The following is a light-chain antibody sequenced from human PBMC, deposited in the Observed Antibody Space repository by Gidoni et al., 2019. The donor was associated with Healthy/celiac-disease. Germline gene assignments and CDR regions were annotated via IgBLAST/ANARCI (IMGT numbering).Light chain of an antibody. CDR3: QQYGSSRWT. J-gene: IGKJ1*01. V-gene: IGKV3-20*01. CDR2: GSS. CDR1: QSVSSRS. Sequence: EIVLTQSPGTLSLSPGERATLACRASQSVSSRSLAWDQQKPGQAPRLLIYGSSSRATGIPDRFSGSGSGTDFTLTISRLEPEDFAVYYCQQYGSSRWTFGQGTKVEIK.